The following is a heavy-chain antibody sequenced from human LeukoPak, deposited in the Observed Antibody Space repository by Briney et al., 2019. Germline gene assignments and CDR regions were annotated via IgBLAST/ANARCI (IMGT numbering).Heavy chain of an antibody. J-gene: IGHJ3*02. Sequence: GGSLRLSCAASGFTFNSYWMHWVRQAPGKGLVWVSRINSDGSRTSYADSVKGRFSISRDNSKNTVYLRMNSLRGEDTAVYYCARELREHGVFDIWGQGTMVTVSS. CDR1: GFTFNSYW. CDR3: ARELREHGVFDI. D-gene: IGHD1-26*01. CDR2: INSDGSRT. V-gene: IGHV3-74*01.